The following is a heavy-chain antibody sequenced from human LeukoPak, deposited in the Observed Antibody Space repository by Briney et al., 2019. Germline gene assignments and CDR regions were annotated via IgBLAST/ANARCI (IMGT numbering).Heavy chain of an antibody. J-gene: IGHJ5*02. Sequence: ASVKVSCKASGYTFTSYGISWVRQAPGQGLEWMGWISAYNGHTNYAQKLQGRVTMTTDTSTSTAYMELSSLRSDDTAVYYCARPYYYGSGSYYEPRNWFDPWGQGTLVTVSS. CDR3: ARPYYYGSGSYYEPRNWFDP. CDR1: GYTFTSYG. D-gene: IGHD3-10*01. CDR2: ISAYNGHT. V-gene: IGHV1-18*01.